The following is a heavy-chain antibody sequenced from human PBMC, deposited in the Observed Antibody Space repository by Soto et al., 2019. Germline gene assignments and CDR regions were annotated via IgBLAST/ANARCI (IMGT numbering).Heavy chain of an antibody. J-gene: IGHJ3*02. D-gene: IGHD2-2*01. CDR2: IYYSGST. CDR1: GDSISSSPFY. Sequence: QLQMQESGPGLVKPSETLSLTCAVSGDSISSSPFYWGWIRQPPGKGLEWIGSIYYSGSTYQNPSLKSRVTMSADSSKTQFSLKLSSVTAADTAVYYCARPTAASVLPAPGAFDIWGQGTMVAVSS. V-gene: IGHV4-39*01. CDR3: ARPTAASVLPAPGAFDI.